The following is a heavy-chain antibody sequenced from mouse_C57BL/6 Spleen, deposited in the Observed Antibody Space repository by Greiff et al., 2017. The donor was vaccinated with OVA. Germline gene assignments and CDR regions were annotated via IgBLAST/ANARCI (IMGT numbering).Heavy chain of an antibody. CDR3: AISPYAMDY. CDR2: IYPGSGST. J-gene: IGHJ4*01. V-gene: IGHV1-55*01. Sequence: VQLQESGAELVKPGASVKMSCKASGYTFTSYWITWVTQRPGQGLEWIGDIYPGSGSTNYNQKFKGKATLTVDKSSSTAYMQLSSLTSEDSAVYYCAISPYAMDYWGQGTSVTVSS. CDR1: GYTFTSYW.